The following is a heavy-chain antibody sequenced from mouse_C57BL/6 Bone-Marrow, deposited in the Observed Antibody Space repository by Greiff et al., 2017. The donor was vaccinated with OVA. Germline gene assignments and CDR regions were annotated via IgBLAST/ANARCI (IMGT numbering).Heavy chain of an antibody. Sequence: QVQLKESGAELAKPGASVKLSCKASGYTFTSYWMHWVKPRPGQGLEWIGYINPSSGYTKYNQKFKDKATLTADKSSSTAYMQLSSLTYEDSAVYYCASPHYYGSSYDWYFDVWGTGTTVTVSS. CDR2: INPSSGYT. V-gene: IGHV1-7*01. J-gene: IGHJ1*03. CDR3: ASPHYYGSSYDWYFDV. D-gene: IGHD1-1*01. CDR1: GYTFTSYW.